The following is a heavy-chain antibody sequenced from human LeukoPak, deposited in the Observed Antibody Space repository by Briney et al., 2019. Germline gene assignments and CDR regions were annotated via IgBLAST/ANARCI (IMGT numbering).Heavy chain of an antibody. V-gene: IGHV3-30*02. Sequence: GGSLRLSCAASGFTFSSYGMHWVRQAPGKGLEWVAFIRYDGSEKYYADSVKGRFTISRDNSKNTLYLQMNSLRVEDTAVYYCAARDFWSGPASDYWGQGTLVTVSS. CDR3: AARDFWSGPASDY. J-gene: IGHJ4*02. CDR2: IRYDGSEK. D-gene: IGHD3-3*01. CDR1: GFTFSSYG.